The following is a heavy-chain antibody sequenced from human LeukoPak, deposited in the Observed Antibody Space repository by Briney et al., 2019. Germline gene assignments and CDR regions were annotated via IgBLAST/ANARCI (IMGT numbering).Heavy chain of an antibody. V-gene: IGHV4-39*01. CDR1: GGSISSSSYY. CDR3: ARYSNTVTTAINYYYYYGMDV. J-gene: IGHJ6*02. Sequence: SETLSLTCTVSGGSISSSSYYWGWIRQPPGKGLEWIGSIYYSGSTYYNPSLKSRVTISVDTSKNQFSLKLGSVTAADTAVYYCARYSNTVTTAINYYYYYGMDVWGQGTTVTVSS. CDR2: IYYSGST. D-gene: IGHD4-11*01.